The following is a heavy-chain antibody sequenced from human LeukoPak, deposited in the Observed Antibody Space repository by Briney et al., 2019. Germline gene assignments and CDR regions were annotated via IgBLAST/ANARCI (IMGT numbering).Heavy chain of an antibody. CDR2: INHSGST. CDR3: ARAGWIGYRFDP. J-gene: IGHJ5*02. D-gene: IGHD3-3*01. V-gene: IGHV4-34*01. CDR1: GGSFSGYY. Sequence: SETLSLTCAVSGGSFSGYYWSWIRQPPGKGLEWIGEINHSGSTNYNPSLKSRVTISVDTSKNQFPLKLSSVTAADTAVYYCARAGWIGYRFDPWGQGTLVTVSS.